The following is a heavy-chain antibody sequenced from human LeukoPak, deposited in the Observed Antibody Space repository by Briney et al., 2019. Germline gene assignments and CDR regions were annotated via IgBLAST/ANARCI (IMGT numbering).Heavy chain of an antibody. V-gene: IGHV3-21*01. CDR2: ISSSSNYI. CDR3: AKATLSFPSIAARSTFDY. CDR1: GFTFNSYA. J-gene: IGHJ4*02. Sequence: GGSLRLSCAASGFTFNSYAMNWVRQAPGKGLEWVSSISSSSNYIYYADSVKGRFTISRDNAETSPYLQMNSLRAEDTAVYYCAKATLSFPSIAARSTFDYWGQGTLVTVSS. D-gene: IGHD6-6*01.